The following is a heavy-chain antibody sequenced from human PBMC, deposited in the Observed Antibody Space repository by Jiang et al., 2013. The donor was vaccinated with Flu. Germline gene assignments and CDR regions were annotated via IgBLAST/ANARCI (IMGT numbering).Heavy chain of an antibody. CDR1: GGPFYNNRFG. J-gene: IGHJ3*02. CDR2: IFSNDEK. D-gene: IGHD3-9*01. CDR3: AVGNYHDTSGYYHDVFDI. Sequence: KPTQTLTLTCTVSGGPFYNNRFGVSWVRQPPGKALEWLAHIFSNDEKSSSASLRSRLIVSKDTSKSQVVLSMTHMQPADTATYYCAVGNYHDTSGYYHDVFDIWGQGTLVTVSP. V-gene: IGHV2-26*01.